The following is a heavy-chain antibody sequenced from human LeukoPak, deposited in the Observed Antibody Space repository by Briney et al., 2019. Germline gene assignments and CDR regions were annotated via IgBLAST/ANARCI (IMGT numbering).Heavy chain of an antibody. D-gene: IGHD3-22*01. Sequence: ASVKVSCKASGYTFTSYHMHWVRQAPGQGLEWMGWINTNTGNPTYAQGFTGRFVFSLDTSVSTAYLQISSLKAEDTAMYYCARTDEVVSEAFDIWGQGTMVTVSS. CDR3: ARTDEVVSEAFDI. J-gene: IGHJ3*02. V-gene: IGHV7-4-1*02. CDR2: INTNTGNP. CDR1: GYTFTSYH.